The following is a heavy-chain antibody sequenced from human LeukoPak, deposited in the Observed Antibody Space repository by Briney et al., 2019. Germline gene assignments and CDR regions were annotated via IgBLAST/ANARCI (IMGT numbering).Heavy chain of an antibody. J-gene: IGHJ5*02. V-gene: IGHV1-46*01. Sequence: AASVKVSCKASGYTFTRHYIQWGRQAPGQGLEWMGIINPSGGSTSYAQKFQGRVTLTRDTSTSTVYMELSSLRSEDTAVYYCARERGVAVAGEGVDPWGQGTLVTVSS. CDR3: ARERGVAVAGEGVDP. CDR1: GYTFTRHY. D-gene: IGHD6-19*01. CDR2: INPSGGST.